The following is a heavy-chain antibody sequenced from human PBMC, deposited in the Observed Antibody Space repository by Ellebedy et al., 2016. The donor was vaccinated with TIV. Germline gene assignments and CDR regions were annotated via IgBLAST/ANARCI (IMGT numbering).Heavy chain of an antibody. CDR3: ARVIGLRDCDGATCSPPPPLDS. V-gene: IGHV1-18*04. D-gene: IGHD2-21*01. J-gene: IGHJ4*02. CDR2: ISAYNGNT. CDR1: GYTFTSFG. Sequence: ASVKVSCKASGYTFTSFGISWLRQAPGQGLEWMGWISAYNGNTKYAQKVQGRVTMTTDTSTSTGYMELRGLRSDDTAVYYCARVIGLRDCDGATCSPPPPLDSWGQGTLVTVSS.